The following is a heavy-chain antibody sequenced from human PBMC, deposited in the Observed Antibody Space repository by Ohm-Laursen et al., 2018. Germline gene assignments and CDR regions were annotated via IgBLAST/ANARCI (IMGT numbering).Heavy chain of an antibody. Sequence: SVKVSCKASGYTFTSYYMHWVRQAPGQGLEWMGIINPSGGSTSYAQKFQGRVTMTRDTSTSTVYMELSSLRSEDTAVYYCARVGATWGYYYGMDVWGQGTTVTVSS. V-gene: IGHV1-46*01. CDR3: ARVGATWGYYYGMDV. CDR1: GYTFTSYY. J-gene: IGHJ6*02. CDR2: INPSGGST. D-gene: IGHD1-26*01.